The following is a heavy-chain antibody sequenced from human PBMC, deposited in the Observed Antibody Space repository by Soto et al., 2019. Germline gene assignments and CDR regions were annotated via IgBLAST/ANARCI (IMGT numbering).Heavy chain of an antibody. D-gene: IGHD3-10*01. CDR2: INAGNGNT. V-gene: IGHV1-3*01. CDR1: GYTFTSYA. Sequence: QVQLVQSGAEVKKPGASVKVSCKASGYTFTSYAMHWVRQAPGQRLEWMGWINAGNGNTKYSQKFQGRVTITRDTSASTAYMELSSLRYEDTAVYYCARDLYGSGSYCPLDYWGQGTLVTVSS. CDR3: ARDLYGSGSYCPLDY. J-gene: IGHJ4*02.